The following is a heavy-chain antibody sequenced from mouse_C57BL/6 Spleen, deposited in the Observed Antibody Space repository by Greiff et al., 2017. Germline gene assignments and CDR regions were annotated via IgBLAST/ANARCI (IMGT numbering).Heavy chain of an antibody. Sequence: QVQLQQSGPELVKPGASVKISCKASGYAFSSSWMNWVKQRPGKGLEWIGRIYPGDGDTNYNGKFKGKATLTADKSSSTAYMQLSSLTSEDSAVYFCAAGYGYDGAWFAYWGQGTLVTVSA. CDR1: GYAFSSSW. CDR2: IYPGDGDT. D-gene: IGHD2-2*01. CDR3: AAGYGYDGAWFAY. V-gene: IGHV1-82*01. J-gene: IGHJ3*01.